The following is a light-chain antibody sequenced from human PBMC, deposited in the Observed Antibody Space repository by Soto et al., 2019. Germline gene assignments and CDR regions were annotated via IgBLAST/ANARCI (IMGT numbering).Light chain of an antibody. J-gene: IGLJ1*01. CDR2: EVS. CDR1: SSDVGGYNF. V-gene: IGLV2-8*01. CDR3: SSYAGSIYV. Sequence: QSVLTQPPSASGSPGQSVTISCTGTSSDVGGYNFVSWYQQHPGKAPKLMIYEVSKRPSGVPDRFSGSKSGNTASLTVSGLQGEDEADYYCSSYAGSIYVFGSGTKVTVL.